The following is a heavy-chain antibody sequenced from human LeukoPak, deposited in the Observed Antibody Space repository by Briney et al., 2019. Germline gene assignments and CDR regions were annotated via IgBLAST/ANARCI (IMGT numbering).Heavy chain of an antibody. V-gene: IGHV4-59*01. Sequence: SETLSLTCTVSGASISSYYWSWNRQPPGKGLEWIGYIYNSGSTNYTPSLKSRVTISVDTSKNQFSLKLSSVTAADTAVYYCAGRRDGYNPGTYYFDYWGQGTLVTVSS. CDR3: AGRRDGYNPGTYYFDY. J-gene: IGHJ4*02. CDR2: IYNSGST. CDR1: GASISSYY. D-gene: IGHD5-24*01.